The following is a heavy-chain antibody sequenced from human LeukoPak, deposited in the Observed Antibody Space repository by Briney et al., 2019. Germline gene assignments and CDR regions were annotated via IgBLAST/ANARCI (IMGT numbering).Heavy chain of an antibody. Sequence: ASVKVSCKASGYTFTSYGISWVRQAPGQGLEWMGWINTNTGNPTYAQGLTGRFLLSLDTSVSTAYLQISSLKAEDTAIYYCARRHDYGDYVSYWGQGTLVTVSS. V-gene: IGHV7-4-1*02. CDR3: ARRHDYGDYVSY. CDR2: INTNTGNP. J-gene: IGHJ4*02. CDR1: GYTFTSYG. D-gene: IGHD4-17*01.